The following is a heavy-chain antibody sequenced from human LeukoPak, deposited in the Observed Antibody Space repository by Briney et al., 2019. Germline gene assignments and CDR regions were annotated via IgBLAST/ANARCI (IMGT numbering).Heavy chain of an antibody. D-gene: IGHD3-9*01. CDR1: GGSISSGSYY. J-gene: IGHJ4*02. Sequence: SQTLSLTCTVAGGSISSGSYYWSWIRQPAGKGLEWIGRIYTRGGTTYNPSLKSRVTMSLDTSKNQFSLKLSSVTAADTAVYYCARLQYDILTGWTNDYWGQGTLVTVSS. V-gene: IGHV4-61*02. CDR3: ARLQYDILTGWTNDY. CDR2: IYTRGGT.